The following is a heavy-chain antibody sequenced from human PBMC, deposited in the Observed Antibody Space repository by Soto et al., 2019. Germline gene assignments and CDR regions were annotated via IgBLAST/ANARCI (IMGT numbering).Heavy chain of an antibody. CDR1: GFIFSKSS. J-gene: IGHJ4*01. V-gene: IGHV3-15*07. Sequence: PGGSLRLSCVGSGFIFSKSSMNWVRQAPGKGLEWVGRIKTQTEGGTTDYSAPVKGRFTISRDDSENTLYLDMNSLKTGDTAVYYCTSFWEYWGRGTLVTVSS. D-gene: IGHD1-26*01. CDR3: TSFWEY. CDR2: IKTQTEGGTT.